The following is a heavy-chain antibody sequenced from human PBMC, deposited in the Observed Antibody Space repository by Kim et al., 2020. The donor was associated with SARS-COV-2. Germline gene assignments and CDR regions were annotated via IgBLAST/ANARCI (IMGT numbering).Heavy chain of an antibody. CDR1: GGSISSSSYY. CDR2: IYYSGST. CDR3: ARREEAARQNWFDP. J-gene: IGHJ5*02. Sequence: SETLSLTCTVSGGSISSSSYYWGWIRQPPGKGLEWIGSIYYSGSTYYNPSLKSRVTISVDTSKNQFSLKLSSVTASDTAVYYCARREEAARQNWFDPWGQGTLVTVSS. D-gene: IGHD6-6*01. V-gene: IGHV4-39*01.